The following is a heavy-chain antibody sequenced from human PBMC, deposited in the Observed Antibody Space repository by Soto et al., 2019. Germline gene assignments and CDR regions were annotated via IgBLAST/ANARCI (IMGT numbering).Heavy chain of an antibody. CDR3: AQRTLSTLFDP. CDR1: GGSFRGYY. J-gene: IGHJ5*02. V-gene: IGHV4-34*01. Sequence: SETLSLTYAGYGGSFRGYYWSWSRQPPGKGLEWIGEINHSGSTNYNPSLKSRVTISVDTPKNQFSLKLSSVTAADTAVYYCAQRTLSTLFDPRGQGTPLTV. D-gene: IGHD3-10*01. CDR2: INHSGST.